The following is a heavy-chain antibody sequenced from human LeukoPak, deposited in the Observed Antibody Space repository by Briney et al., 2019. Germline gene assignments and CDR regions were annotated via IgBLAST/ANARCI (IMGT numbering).Heavy chain of an antibody. CDR1: GFTFSLYW. CDR3: ARTDIGDWGYFDY. V-gene: IGHV3-7*01. CDR2: INEDGSEK. Sequence: GGSLRLSCAASGFTFSLYWMSWVRQAPGKGLEWVANINEDGSEKYYVDSVKGRFTISRDNAKNSLYLQMNSLRAEDTAVYYCARTDIGDWGYFDYWGQGTLVTVSS. J-gene: IGHJ4*02. D-gene: IGHD3/OR15-3a*01.